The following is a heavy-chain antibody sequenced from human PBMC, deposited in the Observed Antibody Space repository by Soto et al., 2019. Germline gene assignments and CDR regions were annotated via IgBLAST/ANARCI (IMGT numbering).Heavy chain of an antibody. CDR1: GFTFSSYG. Sequence: GGSLRLSCAASGFTFSSYGMHWVRQAPGKGLEWVAVISYDGSNKYYADSVKGRFTISRDNSKNTLYLQMNSLRAEDTAVYYCAKRLHGYSYGYYFDYWGQGTLVTVSS. CDR2: ISYDGSNK. V-gene: IGHV3-30*18. D-gene: IGHD5-18*01. J-gene: IGHJ4*02. CDR3: AKRLHGYSYGYYFDY.